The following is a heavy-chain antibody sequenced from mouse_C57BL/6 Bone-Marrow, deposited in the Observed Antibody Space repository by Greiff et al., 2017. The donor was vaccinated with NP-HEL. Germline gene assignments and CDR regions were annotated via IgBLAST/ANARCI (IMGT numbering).Heavy chain of an antibody. CDR2: ISSGGSYT. CDR1: GFTFSSYG. D-gene: IGHD2-4*01. Sequence: EVMLVESGGDLVKPGGSLKLSCAASGFTFSSYGMSWVRQTPDKRLEWVATISSGGSYTYYPDSVKGRFTISRDNAKNTLYLQMSSLKSEDTAMYYCARQGVYYDYDGSHAMDYWGQGTSVTVSS. V-gene: IGHV5-6*01. CDR3: ARQGVYYDYDGSHAMDY. J-gene: IGHJ4*01.